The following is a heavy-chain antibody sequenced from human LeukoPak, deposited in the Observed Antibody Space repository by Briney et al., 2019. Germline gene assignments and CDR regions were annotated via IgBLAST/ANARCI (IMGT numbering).Heavy chain of an antibody. CDR3: ARDLSEWELLTGAFDI. V-gene: IGHV4-38-2*02. CDR2: IYHSGST. Sequence: GSLRLSCAASGFTFSSYAMSWVRQAPGKGLEWIGSIYHSGSTYYNPSLKSRVTISVDTSKNQFSLKLSSVTAADTAVYYCARDLSEWELLTGAFDIWGQGTMVTVSS. D-gene: IGHD1-26*01. CDR1: GFTFSSYA. J-gene: IGHJ3*02.